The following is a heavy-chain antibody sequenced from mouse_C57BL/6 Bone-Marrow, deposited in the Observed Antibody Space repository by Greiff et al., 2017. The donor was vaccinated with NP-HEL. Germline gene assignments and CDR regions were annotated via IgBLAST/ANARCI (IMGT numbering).Heavy chain of an antibody. CDR3: ARLRLLRAMDY. D-gene: IGHD2-3*01. CDR2: ISNGGGST. V-gene: IGHV5-12*01. CDR1: GFTFSDYY. J-gene: IGHJ4*01. Sequence: EVMLVESGGGLVQPGGSLKLSCAASGFTFSDYYMYWVRQTPEKRLEWVAYISNGGGSTYYPDTVKGRFTISRDNAKNTLYLQMSRLKSEDTAMYYCARLRLLRAMDYWGQGTSVTVSS.